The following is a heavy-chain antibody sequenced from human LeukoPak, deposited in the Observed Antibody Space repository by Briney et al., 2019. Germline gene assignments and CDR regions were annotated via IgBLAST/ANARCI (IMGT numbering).Heavy chain of an antibody. CDR1: GYTFSW. Sequence: GESLKISCKGSGYTFSWIAWVRQMPGKGLEWMGIIYPDDSDTRYSPSFQGQVTISADKSISTAYLQWSSLKASDTAMYYCASPRVVAATLTAFDIWGQGTMVTVSS. CDR3: ASPRVVAATLTAFDI. J-gene: IGHJ3*02. V-gene: IGHV5-51*01. CDR2: IYPDDSDT. D-gene: IGHD2-15*01.